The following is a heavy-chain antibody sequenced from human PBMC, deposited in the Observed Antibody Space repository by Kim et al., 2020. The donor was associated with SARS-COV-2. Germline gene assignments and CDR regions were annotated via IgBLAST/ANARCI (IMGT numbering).Heavy chain of an antibody. CDR1: GFTFSGSA. Sequence: GGSLRLSCAASGFTFSGSAIHWVRQASGKGLEWIGRIRSKPNNHATAYEASVKGRFTISRDDSTDTAYLQMNSLKTEDTAVYYCARGRGGYAEDAFDLWGPGTRVTVSS. V-gene: IGHV3-73*01. J-gene: IGHJ3*01. D-gene: IGHD3-22*01. CDR3: ARGRGGYAEDAFDL. CDR2: IRSKPNNHAT.